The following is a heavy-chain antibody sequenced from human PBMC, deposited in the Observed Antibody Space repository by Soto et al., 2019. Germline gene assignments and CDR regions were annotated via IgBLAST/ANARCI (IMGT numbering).Heavy chain of an antibody. CDR2: IKQDGSEK. J-gene: IGHJ6*02. V-gene: IGHV3-7*05. CDR1: GFTLSSYW. CDR3: AREYGSSYSPRYYGMDV. D-gene: IGHD6-13*01. Sequence: EVQLVESGGGLVQPGGSLRLSCAASGFTLSSYWMSWVRQAPGKGLEWVANIKQDGSEKYYVDSVKGRFTISRDTAKSSLFLQLSSLRAEDTAVYYCAREYGSSYSPRYYGMDVWGQGTTVTVSS.